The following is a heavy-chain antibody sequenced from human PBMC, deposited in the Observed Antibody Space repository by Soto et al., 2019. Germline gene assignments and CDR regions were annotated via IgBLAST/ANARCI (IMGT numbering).Heavy chain of an antibody. Sequence: GASVKVSCKASGYTFTGYYIHWVRQAPGQGPEWMGWINPNSGGRNYAQKFQGRVTMTRDTSISTAYTELSRLRSDDTDVYYCARDQSLVVVVAATNDAFEIWGQVTMVTVAS. J-gene: IGHJ3*02. CDR3: ARDQSLVVVVAATNDAFEI. CDR2: INPNSGGR. D-gene: IGHD2-15*01. V-gene: IGHV1-2*02. CDR1: GYTFTGYY.